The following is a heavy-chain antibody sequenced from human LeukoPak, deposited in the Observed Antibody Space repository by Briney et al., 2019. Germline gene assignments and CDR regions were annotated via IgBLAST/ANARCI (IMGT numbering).Heavy chain of an antibody. CDR1: GFTVSSNY. CDR2: IYSGGST. CDR3: ARGYRSNIGWFNFDY. V-gene: IGHV3-53*01. Sequence: HSGGSLRLSCAASGFTVSSNYMSWVRQAPGKGQEWVSVIYSGGSTYYADSVKGRFTISRDNSKNPLYLQMKSLRAEDTAVYYCARGYRSNIGWFNFDYWGQGTQVTVSS. J-gene: IGHJ4*02. D-gene: IGHD6-13*01.